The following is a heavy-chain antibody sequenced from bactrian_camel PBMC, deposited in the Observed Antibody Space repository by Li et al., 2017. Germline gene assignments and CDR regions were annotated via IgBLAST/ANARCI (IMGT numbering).Heavy chain of an antibody. CDR3: AADSFGGSWYCALKADEYQH. Sequence: HVQLVESGGGSVQAGGSLRLSCVVSGIPYGTDCVGWFRQAPGKEREGVARLHSISGQRDYADSVKGRFTVSRDNAKNTLYLEMSDLTPEDSAMYYCAADSFGGSWYCALKADEYQHWGQGTQVTV. D-gene: IGHD6*01. J-gene: IGHJ4*01. V-gene: IGHV3-2*01. CDR1: GIPYGTDC. CDR2: LHSISGQR.